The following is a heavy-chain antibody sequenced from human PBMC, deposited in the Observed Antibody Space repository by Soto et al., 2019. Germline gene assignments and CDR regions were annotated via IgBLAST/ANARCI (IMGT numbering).Heavy chain of an antibody. CDR2: IVPIFGTR. CDR3: ARPYEGGYSSNHHYYYALDV. J-gene: IGHJ6*02. Sequence: SVKVSCKISGGTFSRYSISWVRLAPGQGLEWMGGIVPIFGTRNYAQKFQDRVTITTDESATTAHMELSNLRSEDTAVYYCARPYEGGYSSNHHYYYALDVWGQGTAVTVSS. V-gene: IGHV1-69*05. D-gene: IGHD3-22*01. CDR1: GGTFSRYS.